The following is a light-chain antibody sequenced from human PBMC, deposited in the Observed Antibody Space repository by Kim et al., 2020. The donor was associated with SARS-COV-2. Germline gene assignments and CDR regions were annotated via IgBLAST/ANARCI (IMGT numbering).Light chain of an antibody. V-gene: IGLV2-23*02. Sequence: PGQSITISCTGTSRDVGSYNLVAWYQQHPGKAPKLMIYEVTKRPSGVSNRFSGSKSDNTASLTISGLQAEDEADYYCCSYAGSRWVFGGGTKLTVL. J-gene: IGLJ3*02. CDR2: EVT. CDR3: CSYAGSRWV. CDR1: SRDVGSYNL.